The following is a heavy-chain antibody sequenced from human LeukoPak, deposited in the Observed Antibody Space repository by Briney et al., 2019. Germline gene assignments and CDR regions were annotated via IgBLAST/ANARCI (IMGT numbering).Heavy chain of an antibody. CDR3: ARALHLDLHSYFDY. CDR1: GGTFSSYA. CDR2: IIPIFGTA. J-gene: IGHJ4*02. D-gene: IGHD1-1*01. Sequence: GGSLRLSCAASGGTFSSYAISWVRQAPGQGLEWMGGIIPIFGTANYAQKFQGRVSITADESTSTAYMELSSLRSEDTAVYYCARALHLDLHSYFDYWGQGTLITVSS. V-gene: IGHV1-69*01.